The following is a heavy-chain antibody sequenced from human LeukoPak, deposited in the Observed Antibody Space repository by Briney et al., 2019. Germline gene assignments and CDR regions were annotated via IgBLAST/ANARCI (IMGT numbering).Heavy chain of an antibody. CDR2: MSNSGST. D-gene: IGHD6-13*01. Sequence: SETLSLTCTVSGGSISSSSYYWGWIRQSPGKGLEWIGTMSNSGSTYYNPSLKSRVTISVDTAKNQFSLKLSSVTAADTAVYYCARRSQAAAGRWNDYWGQGTLVTVSS. CDR3: ARRSQAAAGRWNDY. CDR1: GGSISSSSYY. V-gene: IGHV4-39*01. J-gene: IGHJ4*02.